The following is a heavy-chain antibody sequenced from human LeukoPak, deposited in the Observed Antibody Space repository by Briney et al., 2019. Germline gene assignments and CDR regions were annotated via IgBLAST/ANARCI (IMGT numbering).Heavy chain of an antibody. CDR2: ISSSATTI. V-gene: IGHV3-11*04. CDR3: ARDHSSSWNYFDY. D-gene: IGHD6-13*01. J-gene: IGHJ4*02. CDR1: GFTFSDYY. Sequence: GGSLRLSCAASGFTFSDYYMHWIRQAPGKGLEWVSYISSSATTIYCADSVKGRFTISRDNAKKSLYLQMNSLRAEDTAVYYCARDHSSSWNYFDYWGQGTLVTVSS.